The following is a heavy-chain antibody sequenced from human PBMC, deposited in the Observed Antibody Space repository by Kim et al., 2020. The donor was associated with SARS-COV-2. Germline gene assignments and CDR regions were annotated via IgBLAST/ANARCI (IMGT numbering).Heavy chain of an antibody. CDR3: ARAPLVGATSYGMDV. CDR2: IWYDGSNK. J-gene: IGHJ6*01. D-gene: IGHD1-26*01. CDR1: GFTFSSYG. Sequence: GGSLRLSCAASGFTFSSYGMHWVRQAPGKGLEWVAVIWYDGSNKYYADSVKGRFTISRDNFKNSLYLQMNSLRAEDTPVHYCARAPLVGATSYGMDVW. V-gene: IGHV3-33*01.